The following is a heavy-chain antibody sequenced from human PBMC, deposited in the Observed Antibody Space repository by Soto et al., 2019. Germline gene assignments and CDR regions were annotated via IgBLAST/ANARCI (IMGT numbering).Heavy chain of an antibody. J-gene: IGHJ5*02. V-gene: IGHV1-69*13. Sequence: ASVKVSCKASGGTFSSYAISWVRQAPGQGLEWMGGIIPIFGTANYAQKSQGRVTITADESTSTAYMELSSLRSEDTAVYYCARAPPDSNIVVVPAAIADWFDPWGQGTLVTVYS. CDR1: GGTFSSYA. CDR2: IIPIFGTA. D-gene: IGHD2-2*01. CDR3: ARAPPDSNIVVVPAAIADWFDP.